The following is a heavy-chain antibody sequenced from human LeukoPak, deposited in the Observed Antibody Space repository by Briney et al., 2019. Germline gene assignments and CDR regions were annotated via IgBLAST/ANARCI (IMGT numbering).Heavy chain of an antibody. CDR3: AKDRAPYTNTWYYLDY. CDR1: GFTFSSYG. CDR2: ISGSGDIT. V-gene: IGHV3-23*01. J-gene: IGHJ4*02. Sequence: GRSLRLSCAASGFTFSSYGMHWVRQVPGKGLEWVSAISGSGDITYYSDSVKGRFTISRDNSKNTLYLQMSSLGVEDTAVYYCAKDRAPYTNTWYYLDYWGQGTLVTV. D-gene: IGHD2-8*01.